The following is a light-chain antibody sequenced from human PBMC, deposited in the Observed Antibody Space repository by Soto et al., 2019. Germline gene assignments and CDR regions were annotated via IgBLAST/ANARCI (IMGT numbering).Light chain of an antibody. CDR2: DAS. CDR1: QSVSSY. Sequence: EIVLTQSPATLSLSPGERATLSCRASQSVSSYLAWYQQKPGQAPRLLIYDASNRATGIPARFSGSGSGTDFTLTITRLEPEDFAVYFCQHYNYWPYTFGQGTKVDIK. V-gene: IGKV3-11*01. J-gene: IGKJ2*01. CDR3: QHYNYWPYT.